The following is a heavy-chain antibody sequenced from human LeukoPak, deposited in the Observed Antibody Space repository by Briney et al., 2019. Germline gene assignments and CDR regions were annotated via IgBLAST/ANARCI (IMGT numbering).Heavy chain of an antibody. V-gene: IGHV1-8*01. CDR3: ARVDYGDYPY. CDR2: MNPNSGNT. Sequence: ASVKVSCKASGYSFSSYDINWVRQATGQGLEWMGWMNPNSGNTGYAQEFQGRVTMTRNTSISTAYMELSSLRSEDTAVYYCARVDYGDYPYWGQGTLVTVSS. J-gene: IGHJ4*02. CDR1: GYSFSSYD. D-gene: IGHD4-17*01.